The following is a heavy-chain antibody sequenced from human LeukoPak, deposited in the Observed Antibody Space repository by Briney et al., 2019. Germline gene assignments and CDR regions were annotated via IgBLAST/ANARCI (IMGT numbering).Heavy chain of an antibody. CDR3: ARDSSGFPRDASDY. V-gene: IGHV1-18*01. Sequence: ASVKVSCKASGYTFTNYGINWVRQAPGQGLEWMGWISAYNGHTNYAQNLQGRVTMTTDTSTSTAYMELRSLRTADTAVYFCARDSSGFPRDASDYWGHGTLVTVSS. CDR1: GYTFTNYG. CDR2: ISAYNGHT. D-gene: IGHD3-22*01. J-gene: IGHJ4*01.